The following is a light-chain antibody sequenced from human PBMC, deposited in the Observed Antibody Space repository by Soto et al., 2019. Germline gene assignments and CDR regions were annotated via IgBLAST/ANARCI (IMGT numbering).Light chain of an antibody. V-gene: IGLV2-14*03. Sequence: QSALTQPPSASGSPGQSVTISCTGTSSDVGRYNFISWYQQHPGKAPKLMIYDVTYRPSGVSNRFSGSKSGNTASLTISGLQAEDEADYYCSSYASSSIPYVFGSGTKVTVL. CDR3: SSYASSSIPYV. CDR1: SSDVGRYNF. CDR2: DVT. J-gene: IGLJ1*01.